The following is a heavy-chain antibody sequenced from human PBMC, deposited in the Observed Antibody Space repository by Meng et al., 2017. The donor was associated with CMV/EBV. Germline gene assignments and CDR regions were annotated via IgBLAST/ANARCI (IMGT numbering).Heavy chain of an antibody. CDR1: GFTFDDYG. CDR3: AREEEYSSSWYPGHYYGMDV. J-gene: IGHJ6*02. CDR2: INWNGGST. D-gene: IGHD6-13*01. Sequence: GESLKISCAASGFTFDDYGMNWVRQAPGKGLEWVSGINWNGGSTGYADSVKGRFTISRDNAKNSLYLQMNSLRAEDTAVYYCAREEEYSSSWYPGHYYGMDVWGQGTTVTVSS. V-gene: IGHV3-20*04.